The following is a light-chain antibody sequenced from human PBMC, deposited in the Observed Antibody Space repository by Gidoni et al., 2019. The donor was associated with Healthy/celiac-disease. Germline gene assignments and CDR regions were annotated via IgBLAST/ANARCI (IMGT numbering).Light chain of an antibody. CDR3: MQALQTPPG. Sequence: IVMTPSPLSLPVTPGEPASISCRSSQSLLHSNGYNYLDWYLQKPGQSPQLLIYLGSNRASGVPDRFSGSGSGTDFTLKISRVEAEDVGVYYCMQALQTPPGFGQGTKLEIK. CDR2: LGS. V-gene: IGKV2-28*01. J-gene: IGKJ2*03. CDR1: QSLLHSNGYNY.